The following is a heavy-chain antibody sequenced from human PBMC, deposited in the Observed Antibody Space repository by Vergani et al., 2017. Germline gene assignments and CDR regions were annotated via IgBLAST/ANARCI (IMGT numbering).Heavy chain of an antibody. J-gene: IGHJ5*02. Sequence: EVQLLESGGGLVQPGGSLRLSCAASGFTFSSYAMSWVRQAPGKGLGWVSAISGSGGSTYYADSVKGRFTISRDNSKNTLYLQMNSLRAEDTAVYYCAKDPDGTTVTTAFDPWGQGTLVTVSS. CDR3: AKDPDGTTVTTAFDP. CDR1: GFTFSSYA. V-gene: IGHV3-23*01. D-gene: IGHD4-11*01. CDR2: ISGSGGST.